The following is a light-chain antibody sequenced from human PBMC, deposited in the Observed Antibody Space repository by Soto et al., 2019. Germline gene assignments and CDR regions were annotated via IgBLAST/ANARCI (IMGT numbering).Light chain of an antibody. J-gene: IGKJ1*01. CDR3: QQYNSYPWT. CDR1: QSMSSR. V-gene: IGKV1-5*03. Sequence: DIQMTQSPSTLSASVGDRATITCRASQSMSSRLAWYQQKPGKAPKLLIYKASSLESGVPSRFSGSGSGTEFTLTISSLQPDEFATNSCQQYNSYPWTFGQGTKVEIK. CDR2: KAS.